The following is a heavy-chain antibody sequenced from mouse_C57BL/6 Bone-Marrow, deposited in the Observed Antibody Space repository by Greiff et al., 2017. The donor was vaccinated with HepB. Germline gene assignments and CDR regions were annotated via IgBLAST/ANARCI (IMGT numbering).Heavy chain of an antibody. Sequence: VQLKESGAELVRPGASVKLSCTASGFNIKDDYMHWVQQRPEQGLEWIGWIDPENGDTEYASNFQGKATITADTSSNTAYLQLSSLTSEDTAVYYCTTIYCYGSGGYWYFDVGGTGTTVTVSS. CDR2: IDPENGDT. D-gene: IGHD1-1*01. CDR3: TTIYCYGSGGYWYFDV. J-gene: IGHJ1*03. V-gene: IGHV14-4*01. CDR1: GFNIKDDY.